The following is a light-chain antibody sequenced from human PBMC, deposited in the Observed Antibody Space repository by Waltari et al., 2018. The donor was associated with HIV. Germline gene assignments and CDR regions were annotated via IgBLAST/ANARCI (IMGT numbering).Light chain of an antibody. Sequence: QSALTPPASVSGSPGQSLTISCPGTSRDVGGYTYVSWYQQHPGKAPKLMIYDVSNRPSGVSYRFSGSKSGNTASLTISGLQAEDEADYYCSSYTTSSTWVFGGGTKLTVL. V-gene: IGLV2-14*01. CDR3: SSYTTSSTWV. CDR2: DVS. J-gene: IGLJ3*02. CDR1: SRDVGGYTY.